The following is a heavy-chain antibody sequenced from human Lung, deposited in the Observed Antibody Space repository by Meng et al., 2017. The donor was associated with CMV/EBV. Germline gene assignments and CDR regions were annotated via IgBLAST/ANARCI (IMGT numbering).Heavy chain of an antibody. Sequence: SETLSLXCSVSGWSISGYYWSWVRQPPGKGLEYIGYVHYTGTTNYSPSLKGRVSISVDRARNQFSLKLTSVTAADTAVYFCAGPDEAGNTPHDIFDIWGQGTXV. CDR3: AGPDEAGNTPHDIFDI. D-gene: IGHD1-14*01. V-gene: IGHV4-59*01. CDR2: VHYTGTT. J-gene: IGHJ3*02. CDR1: GWSISGYY.